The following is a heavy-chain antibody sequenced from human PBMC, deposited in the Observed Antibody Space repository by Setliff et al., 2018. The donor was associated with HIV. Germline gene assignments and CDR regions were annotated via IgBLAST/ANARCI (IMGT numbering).Heavy chain of an antibody. CDR1: GDSISSNSYF. Sequence: PSETLSLTCTVSGDSISSNSYFWGWIRLPPGKGLEWIGTIYYSGSTHYNPSLKSRLTISVDMSKNQLSLKLSSVTAADTAVYYCLLWTGYYTYWFFDLWGRGALVTVSS. V-gene: IGHV4-39*07. J-gene: IGHJ2*01. CDR2: IYYSGST. D-gene: IGHD3-3*01. CDR3: LLWTGYYTYWFFDL.